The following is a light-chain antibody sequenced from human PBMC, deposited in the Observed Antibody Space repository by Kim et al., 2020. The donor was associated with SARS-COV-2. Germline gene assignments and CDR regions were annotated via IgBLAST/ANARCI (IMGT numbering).Light chain of an antibody. CDR2: RNN. V-gene: IGLV10-54*04. CDR1: NNNVGNQV. J-gene: IGLJ3*02. Sequence: QTATPTCTGDNNNVGNQVAVWLQQHQGHPPKLLSYRNNNRPSGISERFSASRSGNTASLTITGLQPEDEADYYCSAWASSLSAWVFGGGTQLTVL. CDR3: SAWASSLSAWV.